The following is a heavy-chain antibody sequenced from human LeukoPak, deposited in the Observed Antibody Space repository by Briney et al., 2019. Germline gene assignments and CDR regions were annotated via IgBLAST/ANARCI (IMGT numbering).Heavy chain of an antibody. CDR3: ARGTLTIFGVADY. Sequence: ASVKVSCKTSGYIFTGHYLHWVPQAPGQGLEWMGWINPNSGGTNYVQKFQGRVIMTRDTSISTAYMELSRLRSDDTAVYYCARGTLTIFGVADYWGQGTLVTVSS. V-gene: IGHV1-2*02. CDR2: INPNSGGT. CDR1: GYIFTGHY. D-gene: IGHD3-3*01. J-gene: IGHJ4*02.